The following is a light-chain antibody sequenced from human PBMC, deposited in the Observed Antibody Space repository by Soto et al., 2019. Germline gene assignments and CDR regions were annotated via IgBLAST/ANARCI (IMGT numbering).Light chain of an antibody. CDR2: GAS. CDR1: QSVSSNY. V-gene: IGKV3-20*01. J-gene: IGKJ2*01. Sequence: IVLTQSPGTLSLSPGERATLSCRASQSVSSNYLAWYQQKPGQAPRLLIYGASSRATGIPDRFSGSGSGTDFTLTISRLEPEDIAVYYCQQYDSSPYTFGQGTKLEI. CDR3: QQYDSSPYT.